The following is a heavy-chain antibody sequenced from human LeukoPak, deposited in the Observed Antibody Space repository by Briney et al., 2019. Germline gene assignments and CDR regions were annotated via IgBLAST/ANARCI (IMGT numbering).Heavy chain of an antibody. V-gene: IGHV3-23*01. D-gene: IGHD6-19*01. J-gene: IGHJ4*02. CDR3: AKQWLAEYYFDY. Sequence: GGSLRLSCAASGFTSSSYGMSWVRQAPGKGLEWVSAISGSGGSTYYADSVKGRFTISRDNSKNTLYLQMNSLRAEDTAVYYCAKQWLAEYYFDYWGQGTLVTVSP. CDR2: ISGSGGST. CDR1: GFTSSSYG.